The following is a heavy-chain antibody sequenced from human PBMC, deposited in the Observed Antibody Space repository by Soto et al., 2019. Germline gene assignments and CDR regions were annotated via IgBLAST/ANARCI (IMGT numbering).Heavy chain of an antibody. J-gene: IGHJ4*02. Sequence: ASVKVSCKASGYTFTGYYMHWVRQAPGQGLEWMGWINPNSGGTNYAQKFQGWVTMTRDTSISTAYMELSRLRSDDTAVYYCARGTTVATPDVLRYWAQGTLVNVSS. CDR1: GYTFTGYY. D-gene: IGHD4-17*01. V-gene: IGHV1-2*04. CDR2: INPNSGGT. CDR3: ARGTTVATPDVLRY.